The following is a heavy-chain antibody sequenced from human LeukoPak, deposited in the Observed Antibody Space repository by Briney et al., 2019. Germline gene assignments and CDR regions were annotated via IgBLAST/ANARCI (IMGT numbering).Heavy chain of an antibody. CDR3: ASTPPVLAAIGPTYYYMDV. Sequence: ASVKVSCKVSGYTLAELSMHWVRQAPGKGLEWMGGFDPEDSKTIYAQKFQGRVTMTEDTSTDTAYMELSSLKSEDTAVYYCASTPPVLAAIGPTYYYMDVWGKGTTVTVSS. CDR2: FDPEDSKT. V-gene: IGHV1-24*01. CDR1: GYTLAELS. D-gene: IGHD2-2*01. J-gene: IGHJ6*03.